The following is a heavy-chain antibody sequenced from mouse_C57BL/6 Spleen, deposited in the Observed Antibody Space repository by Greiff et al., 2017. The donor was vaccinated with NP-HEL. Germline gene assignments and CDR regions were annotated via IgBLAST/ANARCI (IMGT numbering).Heavy chain of an antibody. J-gene: IGHJ2*01. CDR3: ARSGYGNYFDY. V-gene: IGHV1-4*01. CDR2: INPSSGYT. Sequence: VKLVESGAELARPGASVKMSCKASGYTFTSYTMHWVKQRPGQGLEWIGYINPSSGYTKYNQKFKDKATLTADKSSSTAYMQLSSLTSEDSAVYYCARSGYGNYFDYWGQGTTLTVSS. CDR1: GYTFTSYT. D-gene: IGHD2-1*01.